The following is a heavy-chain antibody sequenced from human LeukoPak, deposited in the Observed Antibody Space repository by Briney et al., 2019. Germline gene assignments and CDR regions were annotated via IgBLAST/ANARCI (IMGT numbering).Heavy chain of an antibody. CDR2: INHSGST. Sequence: PSETLSLTCAVYGGSLSGYYWSWIRQPPGKGLEWIGEINHSGSTNYNPSLKSRVTISVDTSKNQFSLKLSSVTAADTAVYYCAREFYCSSTSCYVPDVYYYYYGMDVWGKGTTVTVSS. V-gene: IGHV4-34*01. D-gene: IGHD2-2*01. CDR3: AREFYCSSTSCYVPDVYYYYYGMDV. CDR1: GGSLSGYY. J-gene: IGHJ6*04.